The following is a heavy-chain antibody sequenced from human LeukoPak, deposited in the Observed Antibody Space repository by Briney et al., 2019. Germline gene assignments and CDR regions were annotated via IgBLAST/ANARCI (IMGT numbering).Heavy chain of an antibody. CDR2: MKGDGSLI. CDR3: VRGGYSSFDY. V-gene: IGHV3-7*01. CDR1: GFTFGIFW. Sequence: GGSLRLSCGASGFTFGIFWMSWVRQAPGRGLQWGASMKGDGSLIHYVDSVKGRFTISRDNARNSLYLQMNSLRAEDTAVYYCVRGGYSSFDYWGQGTLVTVSS. D-gene: IGHD3-10*01. J-gene: IGHJ4*02.